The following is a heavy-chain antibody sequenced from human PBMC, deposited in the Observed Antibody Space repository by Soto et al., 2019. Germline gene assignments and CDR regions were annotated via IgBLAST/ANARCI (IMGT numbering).Heavy chain of an antibody. CDR1: GYSFTSYC. CDR2: ISAYNGNT. D-gene: IGHD3-3*01. V-gene: IGHV1-18*01. CDR3: ARLEPYPQEV. J-gene: IGHJ6*04. Sequence: EASVKASCAACGYSFTSYCMGWARQAPGQGLEWMGWISAYNGNTNYAQKLQGRVTMTTDTSTSTAYMELRSLRSDDTAVYYCARLEPYPQEVWGKGTTVTGFS.